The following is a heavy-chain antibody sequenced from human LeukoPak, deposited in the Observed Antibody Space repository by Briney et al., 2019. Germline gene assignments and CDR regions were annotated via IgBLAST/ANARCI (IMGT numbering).Heavy chain of an antibody. CDR2: IRYDGSNE. V-gene: IGHV3-30*02. CDR3: ARGLYYYDSSGYPD. D-gene: IGHD3-22*01. Sequence: PGGSLRLSCAASGFTFSNYGMHWVRQAPGKELEWVAFIRYDGSNEYYADSVKGRFTISRDDSKNTLYLQMNSLRTEDTAVYYCARGLYYYDSSGYPDWGQGTLVTVSS. CDR1: GFTFSNYG. J-gene: IGHJ4*02.